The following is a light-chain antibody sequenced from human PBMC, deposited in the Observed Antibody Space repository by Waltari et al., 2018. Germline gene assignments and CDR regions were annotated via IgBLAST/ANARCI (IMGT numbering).Light chain of an antibody. CDR2: EVS. CDR3: SSYAGSTVV. CDR1: SSDVGGYNY. Sequence: QSALTQPPSASGSPGQSVTISCTGTSSDVGGYNYVSWYQQHPGKAPKLMIYEVSQWPSGVPDRCSGSKSGNTASLTVSGLQAEDEADYYCSSYAGSTVVFGGGTKLTVL. V-gene: IGLV2-8*01. J-gene: IGLJ2*01.